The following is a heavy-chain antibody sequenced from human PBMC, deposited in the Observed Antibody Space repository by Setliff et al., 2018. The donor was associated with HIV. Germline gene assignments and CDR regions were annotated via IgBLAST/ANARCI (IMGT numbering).Heavy chain of an antibody. J-gene: IGHJ4*02. D-gene: IGHD3-22*01. Sequence: LSLTCTVSGGSISSGGNYWSWIRQYPGKGLEWIGYIYYTGSTYYNPSLKSRVTISVDTSKNQFSLKLSSVTAADTAVYYCARFVFGSGYYFDYWGQGTLVTVSS. CDR1: GGSISSGGNY. CDR3: ARFVFGSGYYFDY. V-gene: IGHV4-31*02. CDR2: IYYTGST.